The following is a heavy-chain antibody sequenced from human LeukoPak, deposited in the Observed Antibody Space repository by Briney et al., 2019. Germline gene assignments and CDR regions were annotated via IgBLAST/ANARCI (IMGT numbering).Heavy chain of an antibody. CDR1: GFTFVNFF. J-gene: IGHJ4*02. V-gene: IGHV3-23*01. Sequence: PGGSLRLSCTASGFTFVNFFMKWVRQAPGKGLEWVSGITGDSSSTYYAVTTEGRFSVSRDNSKNILYLRLKNLRDDDTAVYYCAKGARRIFGMAIDSWGQGTPVTVSS. D-gene: IGHD3-3*01. CDR2: ITGDSSST. CDR3: AKGARRIFGMAIDS.